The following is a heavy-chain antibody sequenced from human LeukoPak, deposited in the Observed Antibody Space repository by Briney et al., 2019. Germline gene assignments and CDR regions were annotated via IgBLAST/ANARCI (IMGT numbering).Heavy chain of an antibody. CDR1: GYTFTSYA. Sequence: ASVKVSCKASGYTFTSYAMHWVRQAPGQRLEWMGWINAGNGNTKYSQEFQGRVTITRDTSASTAYMELSSLRSDDTALYFCAKAAGTNYFRYGDYWGQGTLVTVSS. CDR2: INAGNGNT. CDR3: AKAAGTNYFRYGDY. D-gene: IGHD1-7*01. J-gene: IGHJ4*02. V-gene: IGHV1-3*01.